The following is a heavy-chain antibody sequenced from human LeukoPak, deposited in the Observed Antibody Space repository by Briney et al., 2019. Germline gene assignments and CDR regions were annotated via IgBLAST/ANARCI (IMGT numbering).Heavy chain of an antibody. CDR1: GFTFSSYW. J-gene: IGHJ4*02. CDR3: AREGDGYDYDH. CDR2: MNSDGSST. Sequence: GGSLRLSCAASGFTFSSYWMHWVRHAPGKGLVWVSRMNSDGSSTSYADSVKGRLTISRDNAKNTLYLQMNSLRAEDTAVYYCAREGDGYDYDHWGQGTLVTVSS. V-gene: IGHV3-74*01. D-gene: IGHD5-12*01.